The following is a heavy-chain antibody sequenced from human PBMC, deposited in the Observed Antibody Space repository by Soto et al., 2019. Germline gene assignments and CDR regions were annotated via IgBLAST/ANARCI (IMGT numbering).Heavy chain of an antibody. V-gene: IGHV3-23*01. CDR3: AKGGRSVLFFNWFDP. CDR1: GFTFRDSP. D-gene: IGHD2-21*01. CDR2: IDPRGGST. J-gene: IGHJ5*02. Sequence: EVQLLESGGGLVQPGGSLRISCAASGFTFRDSPMGWVRQAPGKGLEWVAVIDPRGGSTYHADSLKGRFTISRDNSRNKVYLQMHSLRAEDTAVYYCAKGGRSVLFFNWFDPWGQGTLVTVSS.